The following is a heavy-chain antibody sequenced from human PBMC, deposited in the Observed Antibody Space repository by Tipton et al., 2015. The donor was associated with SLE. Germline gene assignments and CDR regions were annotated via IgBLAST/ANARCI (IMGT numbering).Heavy chain of an antibody. V-gene: IGHV4-59*02. Sequence: GLVKPSESLSLSCAVAGDFASGSYWSWIRQSPGKGLEYIGHVYYLGATNYSPSLKSRVAMSVDTSKNQFSLSLISVTAADTAVYYCARLTPWGYDYWGPGMLVTVSS. CDR1: GDFASGSY. J-gene: IGHJ4*02. CDR2: VYYLGAT. CDR3: ARLTPWGYDY. D-gene: IGHD7-27*01.